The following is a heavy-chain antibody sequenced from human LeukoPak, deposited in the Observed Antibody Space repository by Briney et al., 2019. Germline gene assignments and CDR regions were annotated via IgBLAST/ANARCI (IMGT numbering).Heavy chain of an antibody. CDR2: IYYSGST. J-gene: IGHJ6*03. D-gene: IGHD3-10*01. Sequence: SETLSLTCTVSGGSISSYYWSWIRQPPGKGLEWIGYIYYSGSTNYNPSLKSRVTISVDTSKNQFSLKLTSVTAADTAVYYCARVEEGYGSGRRENYYYYYMDVWGKGTTVTISS. CDR3: ARVEEGYGSGRRENYYYYYMDV. CDR1: GGSISSYY. V-gene: IGHV4-59*01.